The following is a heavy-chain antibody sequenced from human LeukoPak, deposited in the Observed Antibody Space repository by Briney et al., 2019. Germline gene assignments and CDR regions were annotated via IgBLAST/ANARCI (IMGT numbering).Heavy chain of an antibody. CDR1: GFTFDDYA. J-gene: IGHJ4*02. Sequence: GGSLRLSCAASGFTFDDYAMHWVRQAPGKGLEWVSLISGDGYRTYYADSIQGRFTISRDNSRNSLYLQMHSLRSEDTALYYCAKDIRERGYAAFWGQGTLVIVSS. CDR2: ISGDGYRT. V-gene: IGHV3-43*02. CDR3: AKDIRERGYAAF. D-gene: IGHD3-22*01.